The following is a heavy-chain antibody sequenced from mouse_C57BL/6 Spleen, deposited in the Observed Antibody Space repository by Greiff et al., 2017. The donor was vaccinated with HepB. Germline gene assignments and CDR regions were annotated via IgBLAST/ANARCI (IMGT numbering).Heavy chain of an antibody. D-gene: IGHD1-1*01. J-gene: IGHJ4*01. CDR2: IRNKANGYTT. CDR3: ARSDYYVSRYAMDY. V-gene: IGHV7-3*01. Sequence: DVHLVESGGGLVQPGGSLSLSCAASGFTFTDYYMSWVRQPPGKALEWLGFIRNKANGYTTEYSASVKGRFTISRDNSQSILYLQMNALRAEDSATYYCARSDYYVSRYAMDYWGQGTSVTVSS. CDR1: GFTFTDYY.